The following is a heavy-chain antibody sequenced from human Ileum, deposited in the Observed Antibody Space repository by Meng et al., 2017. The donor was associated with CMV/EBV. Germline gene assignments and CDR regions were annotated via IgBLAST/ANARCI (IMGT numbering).Heavy chain of an antibody. D-gene: IGHD3-10*01. Sequence: QLPLQEPGPRLLHPSETLSLTCTVTGGSLTSYYWTWIRQPAGKGLEWIGRIHPTGTTDDNPSLRSRVSMSLDKSKNQFSLKLTSVTAADTAVYYCARAAARGVPVDLWGQGTLVTVSS. CDR2: IHPTGTT. CDR3: ARAAARGVPVDL. V-gene: IGHV4-4*07. J-gene: IGHJ5*02. CDR1: GGSLTSYY.